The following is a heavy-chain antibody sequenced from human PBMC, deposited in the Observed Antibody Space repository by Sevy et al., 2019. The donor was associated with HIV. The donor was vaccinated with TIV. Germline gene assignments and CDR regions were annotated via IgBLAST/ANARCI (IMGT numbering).Heavy chain of an antibody. V-gene: IGHV4-34*01. D-gene: IGHD2-2*01. CDR2: INHSGST. CDR1: GGSFSGYY. J-gene: IGHJ3*02. CDR3: ARHCGSTSCSHAFDI. Sequence: SETLSLTCAVYGGSFSGYYWSWIRQPPGKGLEWIGEINHSGSTNYNPSLKSGVTISVDTSKNQFSLELSSVTAADTAVYYCARHCGSTSCSHAFDIWGQGTMVTVSS.